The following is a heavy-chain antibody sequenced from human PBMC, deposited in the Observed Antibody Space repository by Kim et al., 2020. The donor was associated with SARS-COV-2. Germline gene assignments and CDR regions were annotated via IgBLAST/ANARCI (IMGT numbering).Heavy chain of an antibody. V-gene: IGHV1-2*06. CDR1: GYTFTGYY. CDR3: ARDGDSGYDRYYYYGMDV. J-gene: IGHJ6*02. Sequence: ASVKVSCKASGYTFTGYYMHWVRQAPGQGLEWMGRTNPNSGGTNYAQKFQGRVTMTRDTSISTAYMELSRLRSDDTAVYYCARDGDSGYDRYYYYGMDVWGQGTTVTVSS. D-gene: IGHD5-12*01. CDR2: TNPNSGGT.